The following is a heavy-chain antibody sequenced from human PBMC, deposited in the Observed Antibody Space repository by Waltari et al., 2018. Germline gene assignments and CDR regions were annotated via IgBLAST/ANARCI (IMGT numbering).Heavy chain of an antibody. CDR3: ARASSQRGFDY. CDR2: IYTSGST. CDR1: GGSISSCSYY. V-gene: IGHV4-61*02. Sequence: QVQLQESGPGLVKPSQTLSLTCTVAGGSISSCSYYWSWIRQPAGKGLEWIGRIYTSGSTNYNPSLKSRVTISVDTSKNQFSLKLSSVTAADTAVYYCARASSQRGFDYWGQGTLVTVSS. J-gene: IGHJ4*02.